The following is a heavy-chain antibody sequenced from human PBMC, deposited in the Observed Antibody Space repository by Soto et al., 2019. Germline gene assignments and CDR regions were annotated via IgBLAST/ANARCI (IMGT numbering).Heavy chain of an antibody. D-gene: IGHD5-18*01. CDR1: GFTFSSYG. J-gene: IGHJ4*02. V-gene: IGHV3-33*01. CDR2: IWYDGSNK. CDR3: ARDPTSQGRLPLWYDY. Sequence: QVQLVESGGGVVQSGRSLRLSCAASGFTFSSYGMHWVRQAPGKGLEWVAVIWYDGSNKYYADSVKGRFTISRDNSKNTLYLQMNSLRAEDTAVYYCARDPTSQGRLPLWYDYWGQGTLVTVSS.